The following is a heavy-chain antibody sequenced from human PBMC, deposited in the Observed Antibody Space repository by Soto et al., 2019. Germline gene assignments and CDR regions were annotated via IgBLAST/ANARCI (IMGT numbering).Heavy chain of an antibody. V-gene: IGHV4-59*01. CDR1: GGSISSYY. J-gene: IGHJ4*02. Sequence: KSSETLSLTCTVSGGSISSYYWSWIRQPPGKGLEWIGYIYYSGSTNYNPSLKSRVTISVDTSKNQFSLKLSSVTAADTAVYYCARSWIHYTFDYWGQGTLVTVSS. D-gene: IGHD4-4*01. CDR2: IYYSGST. CDR3: ARSWIHYTFDY.